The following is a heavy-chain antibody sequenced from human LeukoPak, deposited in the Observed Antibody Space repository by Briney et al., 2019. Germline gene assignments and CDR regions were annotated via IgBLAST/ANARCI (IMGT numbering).Heavy chain of an antibody. CDR1: GFTFNNYW. D-gene: IGHD3-10*01. CDR2: IKQDGSEK. Sequence: GGSLRLSCAASGFTFNNYWMSWVRQAPGKGLEWVANIKQDGSEKFYVDSVKGRFTISRDNAKYSLYLQMNSLRAEDTAVYYCARSDGYGLVGIWGQGTMVTVSS. V-gene: IGHV3-7*01. CDR3: ARSDGYGLVGI. J-gene: IGHJ3*02.